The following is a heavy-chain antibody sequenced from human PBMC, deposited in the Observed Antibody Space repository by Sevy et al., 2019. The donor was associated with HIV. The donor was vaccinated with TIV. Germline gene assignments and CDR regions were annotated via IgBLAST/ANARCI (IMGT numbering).Heavy chain of an antibody. J-gene: IGHJ5*02. CDR2: INPNSGGT. CDR1: GYTFTGYY. Sequence: ASVKVSCKASGYTFTGYYMHWVRQAPGQGLEWMGWINPNSGGTNYAQKFQGRVTMTRDTSISTAYMELSRLRSDDTAVYYCARRCTNGTHGGFDPWGQGTLVTVSS. V-gene: IGHV1-2*02. CDR3: ARRCTNGTHGGFDP. D-gene: IGHD2-8*01.